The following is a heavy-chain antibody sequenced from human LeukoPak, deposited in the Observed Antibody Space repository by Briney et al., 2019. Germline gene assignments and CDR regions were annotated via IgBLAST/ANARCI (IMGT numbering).Heavy chain of an antibody. V-gene: IGHV1-2*02. CDR1: GYNFSGYY. CDR3: ARSSYSYYFDY. Sequence: ASVKVSCKSSGYNFSGYYIHWVRQAPGQGLEWMGWINPKTGGTNSARKFQGRVTMTRDTSVSTAYMDLNRLKSDDTAVYYCARSSYSYYFDYWGQGTLVTVSS. J-gene: IGHJ4*02. D-gene: IGHD3-10*01. CDR2: INPKTGGT.